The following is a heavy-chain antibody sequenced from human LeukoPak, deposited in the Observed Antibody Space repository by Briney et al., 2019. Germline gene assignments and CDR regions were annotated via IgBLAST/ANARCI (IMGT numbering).Heavy chain of an antibody. D-gene: IGHD2-2*01. J-gene: IGHJ4*02. V-gene: IGHV3-7*05. Sequence: GGSLRLSCAASGFTFSSYWMSWVRQAPGKGLEWVANIKQDGSEKYYVDSVKGRFTISRDNAKNSLYLQMNSLRAEDTAVYYCARGQRYCSSSSCPWEPFDYWGQGTLVTVSS. CDR3: ARGQRYCSSSSCPWEPFDY. CDR1: GFTFSSYW. CDR2: IKQDGSEK.